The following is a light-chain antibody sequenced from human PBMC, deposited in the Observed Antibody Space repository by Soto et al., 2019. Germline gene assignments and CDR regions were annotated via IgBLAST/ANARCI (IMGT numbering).Light chain of an antibody. CDR2: DAS. CDR3: QQYGGSIT. Sequence: EIVLTQSPGTLSLSPGERATLSCRSSQSVASNYLAWYQQKPGQAPRLLIYDASSRHTGIPDRFSGIGSGTDFTLTISGLEPEEFGVYDCQQYGGSITFGRGTLLEIK. J-gene: IGKJ5*01. V-gene: IGKV3-20*01. CDR1: QSVASNY.